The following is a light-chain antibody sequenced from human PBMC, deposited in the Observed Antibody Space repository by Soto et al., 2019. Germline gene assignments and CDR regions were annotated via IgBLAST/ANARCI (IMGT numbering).Light chain of an antibody. J-gene: IGKJ1*01. V-gene: IGKV3-15*01. Sequence: EVVLTEFPATLSLSPWEIATLSFRASQSISSYLAWYQQKPGQAPRLLISAASTLQSGVPSRFSGSGSGTEFTLTISSLQPDDFATYYCQQYNSYWTFGQGTKVDIK. CDR2: AAS. CDR1: QSISSY. CDR3: QQYNSYWT.